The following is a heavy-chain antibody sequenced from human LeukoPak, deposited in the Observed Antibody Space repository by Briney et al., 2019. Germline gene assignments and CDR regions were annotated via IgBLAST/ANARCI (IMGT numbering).Heavy chain of an antibody. V-gene: IGHV4-39*07. CDR2: IYYSGST. CDR3: ARDVEFGEYDNWFDP. J-gene: IGHJ5*02. CDR1: GGSISSSSYY. D-gene: IGHD3-10*01. Sequence: NPSETLSLTCTVSGGSISSSSYYWGWIRQPPGKGLEWIGSIYYSGSTNYNPSLKSRVTMSVDTSKNQFSLKLSSVTAADTAVYYCARDVEFGEYDNWFDPWGQGTLVTASS.